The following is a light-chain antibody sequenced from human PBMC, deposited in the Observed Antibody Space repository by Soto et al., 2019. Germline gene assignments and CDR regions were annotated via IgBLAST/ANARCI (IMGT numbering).Light chain of an antibody. V-gene: IGKV1-5*01. CDR2: DAS. CDR1: QSISRS. CDR3: QQYGYFLLS. J-gene: IGKJ3*01. Sequence: DIQMTQSPSTLSASVGDRVTITCRASQSISRSLAWYQQKPVKAPSLLIYDASSLEGGVPSRFSGSGIGPEFTLTITNLQPADFATYYCQQYGYFLLSFGPGTTVDFK.